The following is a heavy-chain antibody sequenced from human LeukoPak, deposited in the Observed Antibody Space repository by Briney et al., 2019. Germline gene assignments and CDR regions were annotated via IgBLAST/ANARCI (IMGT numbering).Heavy chain of an antibody. D-gene: IGHD6-6*01. CDR3: ARDLVRTPRRNRNGMDV. Sequence: GGSLRLSCAASGFTFSSYWMHWVRQAPVKELVWVSRINSDGSSTSYADSVKGRFTISRDNAKNTLYLQMNSLRAEDTAVYYCARDLVRTPRRNRNGMDVWGQGTTVTVSS. CDR2: INSDGSST. V-gene: IGHV3-74*01. J-gene: IGHJ6*02. CDR1: GFTFSSYW.